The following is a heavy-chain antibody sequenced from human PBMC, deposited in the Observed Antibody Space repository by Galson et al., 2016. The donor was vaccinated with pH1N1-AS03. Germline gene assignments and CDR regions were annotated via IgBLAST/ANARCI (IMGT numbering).Heavy chain of an antibody. J-gene: IGHJ4*02. CDR3: VRDIYGDPLGE. CDR1: GDSVLSDSAA. Sequence: CAISGDSVLSDSAAWNWARQSPSRGLEWLGRTYLRSTWYHDYAESMKSRIIINADTSKSQFSLQLNSVTPEDTAVYYCVRDIYGDPLGEWGQGTLVTVSS. CDR2: TYLRSTWYH. V-gene: IGHV6-1*01. D-gene: IGHD4-17*01.